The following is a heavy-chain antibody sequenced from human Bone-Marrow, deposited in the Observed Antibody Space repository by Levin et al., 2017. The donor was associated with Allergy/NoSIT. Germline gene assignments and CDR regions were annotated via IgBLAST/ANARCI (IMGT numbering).Heavy chain of an antibody. CDR1: GASISSSNYY. D-gene: IGHD5-18*01. CDR2: MYHSGST. CDR3: ARPLREYNYGLFEH. J-gene: IGHJ4*02. Sequence: SETLSLTCTVSGASISSSNYYWGWIRQPPGKGLEWIGSMYHSGSTDFNPSLESRVTLSVDTSKNQFSLKLRSVTAADTAVYYCARPLREYNYGLFEHWCQGALVTVSS. V-gene: IGHV4-39*01.